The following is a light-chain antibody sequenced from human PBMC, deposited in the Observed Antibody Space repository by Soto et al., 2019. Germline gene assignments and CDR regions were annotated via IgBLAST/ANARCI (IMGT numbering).Light chain of an antibody. CDR2: EVS. CDR1: SRDIGTYDY. Sequence: QSALTQPASVSGSPGQTITIPCTGTSRDIGTYDYVSWNQQHPGKAPKLLISEVSNRPSGVSRRFSGSKSGNTASLTISGLQAEDEADYYCFSYTSSRTYVLGSGTKV. CDR3: FSYTSSRTYV. V-gene: IGLV2-14*01. J-gene: IGLJ1*01.